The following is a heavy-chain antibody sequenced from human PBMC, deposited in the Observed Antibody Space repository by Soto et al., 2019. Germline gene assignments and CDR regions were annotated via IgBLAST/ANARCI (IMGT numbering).Heavy chain of an antibody. J-gene: IGHJ6*02. CDR2: INAGNGNT. CDR1: GYTFTSYA. CDR3: ARAYRPEAVRGGAYYYYYGMDV. D-gene: IGHD3-10*01. Sequence: QVQLVQSGDEVKKPGASVKVSCKASGYTFTSYAMHWVRQAPGQRLEWMGWINAGNGNTKYSQKFQGRVTITRDTSASTAYMELSSLRSEDTAVYYCARAYRPEAVRGGAYYYYYGMDVWGQGTTVTVSS. V-gene: IGHV1-3*01.